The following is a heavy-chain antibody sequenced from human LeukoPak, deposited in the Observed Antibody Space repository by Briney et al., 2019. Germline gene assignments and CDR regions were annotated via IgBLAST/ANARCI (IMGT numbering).Heavy chain of an antibody. D-gene: IGHD3-9*01. CDR2: MNPNSGNT. CDR3: AREASAPGDILTGYYYYYYMDV. Sequence: GASVKVSCKASGYTFTSYDINWVRQATGQGLEWMGWMNPNSGNTGYAQKFQGRVTMTRNTSISTAYMELSSLRSEDTAVYYCAREASAPGDILTGYYYYYYMDVWGKGTTVTVSS. V-gene: IGHV1-8*01. J-gene: IGHJ6*03. CDR1: GYTFTSYD.